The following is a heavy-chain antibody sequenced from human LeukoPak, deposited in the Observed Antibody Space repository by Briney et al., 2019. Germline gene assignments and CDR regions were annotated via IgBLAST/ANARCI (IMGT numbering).Heavy chain of an antibody. CDR3: ATRPVVMGGYYFDY. CDR1: GYTFTSYY. Sequence: ASVKVSGKASGYTFTSYYMHWVRQAPGQGLEWMGIINPSGGSTSYAQKFQGRVTITADESTSTAYMELSSLRSEDTAVYYCATRPVVMGGYYFDYWGQGTLVTVSS. CDR2: INPSGGST. J-gene: IGHJ4*02. D-gene: IGHD4-23*01. V-gene: IGHV1-46*01.